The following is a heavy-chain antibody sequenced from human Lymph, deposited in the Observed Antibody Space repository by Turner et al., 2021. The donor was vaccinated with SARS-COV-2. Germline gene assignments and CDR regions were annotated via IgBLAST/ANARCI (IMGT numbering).Heavy chain of an antibody. Sequence: QGQPVESGGGVVQPGRALRPSRVASGFTLSNYARHWVRHAPGKGLEWVAVISYDGSNKYYADSVKGRFTISRDNSKNTLYLQMNSLSAEDTAVYYCASNFWSAYRLDYWGQGTLVTVSS. CDR2: ISYDGSNK. D-gene: IGHD3-3*01. CDR1: GFTLSNYA. CDR3: ASNFWSAYRLDY. V-gene: IGHV3-30-3*01. J-gene: IGHJ4*02.